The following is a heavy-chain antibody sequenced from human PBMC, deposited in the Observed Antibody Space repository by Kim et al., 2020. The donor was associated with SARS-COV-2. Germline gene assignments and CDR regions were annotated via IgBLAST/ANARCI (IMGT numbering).Heavy chain of an antibody. Sequence: GGSLRLSCAASGFTFSSYWMSWVRQAPGKGLEWVANIKQDGSEKYYVDSVKGLFTISRDNAKNSLYLQMNSLRAEDMAVYYCAGNTEYYGSGSYYFRPEYYFDYWGQGTLVTVSS. J-gene: IGHJ4*02. CDR2: IKQDGSEK. CDR3: AGNTEYYGSGSYYFRPEYYFDY. V-gene: IGHV3-7*03. CDR1: GFTFSSYW. D-gene: IGHD3-10*01.